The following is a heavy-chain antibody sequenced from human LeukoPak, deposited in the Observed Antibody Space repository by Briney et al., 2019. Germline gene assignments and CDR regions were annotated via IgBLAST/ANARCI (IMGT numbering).Heavy chain of an antibody. V-gene: IGHV1-2*06. J-gene: IGHJ6*03. CDR2: INPNSGGT. Sequence: ASVKVSCKASGYTFTGYYMHWVRQAPGQGLEWMGRINPNSGGTNYAQKFQGRVTMTRDTSISTAYMELSRLRSDDTAVYYCAREAKAGNVFYYYYMDVWGKGTTVTVSS. CDR3: AREAKAGNVFYYYYMDV. CDR1: GYTFTGYY. D-gene: IGHD6-19*01.